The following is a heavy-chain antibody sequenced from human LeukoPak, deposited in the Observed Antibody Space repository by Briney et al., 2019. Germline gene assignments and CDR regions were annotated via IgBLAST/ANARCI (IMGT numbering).Heavy chain of an antibody. CDR3: AKDPYYYDSSGYYPVS. CDR2: ISGSGGST. D-gene: IGHD3-22*01. J-gene: IGHJ5*02. Sequence: GGTLRLSCAASGFTFSSYGMSWVRQAPGKGLEWVSAISGSGGSTYYADSVKGRFTISRDNSKNTLYLQMNSLRAEDTAVYYCAKDPYYYDSSGYYPVSWGQGTLVTVSS. V-gene: IGHV3-23*01. CDR1: GFTFSSYG.